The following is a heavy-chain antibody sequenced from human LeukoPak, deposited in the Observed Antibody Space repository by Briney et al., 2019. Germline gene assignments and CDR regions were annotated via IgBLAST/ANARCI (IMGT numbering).Heavy chain of an antibody. CDR2: IYKSGTI. D-gene: IGHD3-16*01. J-gene: IGHJ4*02. CDR3: AADFYTSYHLGY. V-gene: IGHV3-66*01. CDR1: GFTVTVNY. Sequence: GGSLRLSCAVSGFTVTVNYMSWVRQAPGKGLEWVSIIYKSGTISYADSVKGRFIISRDSSTNTLSLQMTSLRAEDTAVYYCAADFYTSYHLGYWGQGTLVIVSS.